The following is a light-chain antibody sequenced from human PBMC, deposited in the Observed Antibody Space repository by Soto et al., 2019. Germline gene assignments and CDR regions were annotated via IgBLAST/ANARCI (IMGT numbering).Light chain of an antibody. Sequence: EIVLTQSTGTLSLSPGERATLSCRASQSVSSSYLAWYQQKPGQAPRLLIYGASSRATGIPDRFSGSGSGTDFTLTLSSPEPEDFAVYYCQQYGSSPPTFGQGTRLDIK. V-gene: IGKV3-20*01. CDR2: GAS. CDR1: QSVSSSY. CDR3: QQYGSSPPT. J-gene: IGKJ5*01.